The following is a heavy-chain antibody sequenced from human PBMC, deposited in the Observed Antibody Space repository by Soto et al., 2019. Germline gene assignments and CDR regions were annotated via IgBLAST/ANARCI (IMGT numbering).Heavy chain of an antibody. CDR1: GFTFSSYE. CDR3: AYGAAAGTEVGSFDI. Sequence: GESLKISCAASGFTFSSYEMNWVRQAPGKGLEWVSYISSSGSTIYYADSVKGRFTISRDNAKNSLYLQMNSLRAEDTAVYYCAYGAAAGTEVGSFDIWGQGTMVTVSS. V-gene: IGHV3-48*03. D-gene: IGHD6-13*01. J-gene: IGHJ3*02. CDR2: ISSSGSTI.